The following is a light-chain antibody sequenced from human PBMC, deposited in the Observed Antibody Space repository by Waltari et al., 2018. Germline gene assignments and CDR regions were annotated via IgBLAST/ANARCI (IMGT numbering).Light chain of an antibody. J-gene: IGLJ1*01. V-gene: IGLV2-8*01. CDR1: SSDVGGYNY. Sequence: QSALTQPPSASGSPGQSVTISCTGTSSDVGGYNYVTWYQQYPGKAPKLIIYEVTKRPSGFPDRFSGSKSANTASLTVSGLQAEDEADYYCSSYAGSTNFYVFGTGTKVTVL. CDR2: EVT. CDR3: SSYAGSTNFYV.